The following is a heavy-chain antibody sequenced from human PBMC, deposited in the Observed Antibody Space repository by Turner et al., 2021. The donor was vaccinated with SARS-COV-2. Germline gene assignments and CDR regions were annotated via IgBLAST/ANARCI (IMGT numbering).Heavy chain of an antibody. CDR2: IDHTGSA. CDR3: ARGWGGYNFSFDY. J-gene: IGHJ4*02. CDR1: GGPFSGYF. D-gene: IGHD5-12*01. Sequence: QVQLVQSGAGLLKPSETLSLTCAISGGPFSGYFWSWIRQPPGKGLEWIAEIDHTGSANYNPSLKSRVALSVDTLKRHFSLMMHSVTAADTAIYYCARGWGGYNFSFDYWGRGALVAVSS. V-gene: IGHV4-34*01.